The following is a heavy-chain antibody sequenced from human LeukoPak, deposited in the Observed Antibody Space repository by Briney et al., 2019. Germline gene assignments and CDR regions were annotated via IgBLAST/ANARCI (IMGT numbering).Heavy chain of an antibody. CDR1: GGSISSYY. J-gene: IGHJ4*02. CDR3: ARVTGYMIEDYFDY. Sequence: SETLSLTCTVSGGSISSYYWSWIRQPPGKGLEWIGYIYYSGSTNYNPSLKSRATISVDTSKNQFSLKLSSVTAADTAVYYCARVTGYMIEDYFDYWGQGTLVTVSS. D-gene: IGHD3-22*01. CDR2: IYYSGST. V-gene: IGHV4-59*01.